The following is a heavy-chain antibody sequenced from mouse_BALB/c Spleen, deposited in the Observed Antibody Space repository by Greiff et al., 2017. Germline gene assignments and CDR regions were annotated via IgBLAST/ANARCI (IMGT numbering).Heavy chain of an antibody. CDR1: GYTFTDYN. V-gene: IGHV1S29*02. CDR2: IYPYNGGT. J-gene: IGHJ1*01. CDR3: ARSYGNYWYFDV. D-gene: IGHD2-1*01. Sequence: VHVKQSGPELVKPGASVKISCKASGYTFTDYNMHWVKQSHGKSLEWIGYIYPYNGGTGYNQKFKSKATLTVDNSSSTAYMELRSLTSEDSAVYYCARSYGNYWYFDVWGAGTTVTVSS.